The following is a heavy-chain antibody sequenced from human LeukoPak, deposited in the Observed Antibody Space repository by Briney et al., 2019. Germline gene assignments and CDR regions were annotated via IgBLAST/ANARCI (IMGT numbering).Heavy chain of an antibody. CDR1: GGSISSDY. Sequence: SETLSLTCTVSGGSISSDYWIWIRQPAGKGLEWIGHIYTSGSTNYNPSLQSRVTMSLDTSTTQFSLKLSSVTAADTAVYYCASPLRYWGQGTLVTVSS. CDR3: ASPLRY. CDR2: IYTSGST. V-gene: IGHV4-4*07. J-gene: IGHJ4*02.